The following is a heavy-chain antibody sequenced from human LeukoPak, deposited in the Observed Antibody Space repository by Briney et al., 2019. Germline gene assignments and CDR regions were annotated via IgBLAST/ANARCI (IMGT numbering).Heavy chain of an antibody. CDR2: INQNGNEE. J-gene: IGHJ4*01. D-gene: IGHD3-3*01. V-gene: IGHV3-7*01. Sequence: GGSLRLSCAASGFTFSSYWMSWVRRAPRKGLEWIANINQNGNEEHYLDSMKGRLTISRDNANNLVFLQMNSLTIEDTAVYYCAGGPGFLIDCWGHGTLVTVSS. CDR3: AGGPGFLIDC. CDR1: GFTFSSYW.